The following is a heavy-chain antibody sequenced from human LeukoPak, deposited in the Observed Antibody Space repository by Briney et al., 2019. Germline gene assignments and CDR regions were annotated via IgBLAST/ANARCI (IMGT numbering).Heavy chain of an antibody. CDR1: GFTFSDYY. D-gene: IGHD5-18*01. CDR2: ISSSGSTI. J-gene: IGHJ4*02. V-gene: IGHV3-11*01. CDR3: ATVMVKGRFDY. Sequence: PGGSLRLSCAASGFTFSDYYMSWIRQAPGKGLEWVSYISSSGSTIYYADSVKGRFTISRDNAKNSPYLQMNSLRAEDTAVYYCATVMVKGRFDYWGQGTLVTVSS.